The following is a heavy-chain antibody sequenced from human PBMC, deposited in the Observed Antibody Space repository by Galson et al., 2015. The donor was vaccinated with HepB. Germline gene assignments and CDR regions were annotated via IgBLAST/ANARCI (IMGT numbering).Heavy chain of an antibody. CDR2: IHSDGSKI. CDR1: GFTFSTYW. Sequence: SLRLSCAASGFTFSTYWMYWVRQTPGRGLVWLSCIHSDGSKIGYADSVKGRFTISRDNAKNTLYLQMNSLRVEDTAVYYCARGGFGSGTDFWGRGTLVTVSS. D-gene: IGHD1-14*01. CDR3: ARGGFGSGTDF. V-gene: IGHV3-74*01. J-gene: IGHJ4*02.